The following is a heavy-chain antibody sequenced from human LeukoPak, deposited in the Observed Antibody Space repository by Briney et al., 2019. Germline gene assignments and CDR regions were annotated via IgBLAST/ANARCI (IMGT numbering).Heavy chain of an antibody. CDR2: IIPIFGTA. Sequence: ASVKVSCKASGGTFSSYAISWVRQAPGQGLEWMGGIIPIFGTANYAQKFQGRVTITADESTSTAYMELSRLRSDDTAVYYCAREAYSGNGEFDFWGQGTLVTVSS. V-gene: IGHV1-69*13. D-gene: IGHD5-12*01. CDR3: AREAYSGNGEFDF. J-gene: IGHJ4*02. CDR1: GGTFSSYA.